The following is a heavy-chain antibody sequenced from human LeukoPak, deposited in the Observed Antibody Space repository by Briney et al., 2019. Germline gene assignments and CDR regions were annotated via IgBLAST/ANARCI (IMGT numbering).Heavy chain of an antibody. V-gene: IGHV4-59*01. CDR2: IYYSGST. Sequence: PAQTLSLTCTVSGGSMSTYYGRWIRQSRGKGLEWLGYIYYSGSTSYHPSLKSRLTISIATSKTQFYLKLSSVTAADTAVYYCARVVYSGSWGYFDYWGQGILVTVSS. CDR1: GGSMSTYY. J-gene: IGHJ4*02. CDR3: ARVVYSGSWGYFDY. D-gene: IGHD3-10*01.